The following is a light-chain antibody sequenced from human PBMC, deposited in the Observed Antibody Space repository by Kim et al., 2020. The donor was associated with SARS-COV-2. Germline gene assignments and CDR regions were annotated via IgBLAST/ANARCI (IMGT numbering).Light chain of an antibody. Sequence: EIVLTQSPGTLSLSPGERATLSCRASQSVSSSYLAWYQQKPGQAPRLLIYGASSRATGIPDRVSGSGSGTDFTLTISRLEPEDFAVYYCQQYGNSPWTFGQGTKVDIK. CDR2: GAS. CDR1: QSVSSSY. J-gene: IGKJ1*01. CDR3: QQYGNSPWT. V-gene: IGKV3-20*01.